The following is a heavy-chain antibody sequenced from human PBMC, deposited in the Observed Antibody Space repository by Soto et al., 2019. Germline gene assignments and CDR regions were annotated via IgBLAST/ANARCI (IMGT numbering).Heavy chain of an antibody. D-gene: IGHD3-22*01. Sequence: GGSLRLSCVSSGFTFTSYRMNWVRQAPGKGLEWVSSIGETRTYIHDADSVKGRVTISRDNAKNSLYLQMNSLRDENTDTYYCAREGSYDTSGYYIQAFCYWGQGTRVTVSS. CDR1: GFTFTSYR. CDR2: IGETRTYI. J-gene: IGHJ4*02. V-gene: IGHV3-21*01. CDR3: AREGSYDTSGYYIQAFCY.